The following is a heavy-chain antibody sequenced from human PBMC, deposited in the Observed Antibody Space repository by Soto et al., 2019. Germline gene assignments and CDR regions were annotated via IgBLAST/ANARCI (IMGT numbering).Heavy chain of an antibody. J-gene: IGHJ6*02. V-gene: IGHV3-30-3*01. Sequence: QVQLVESGGGVVQPGRSLRLSCAASGFTFSSYAMLWVRQAPGKGLEWVAVISYDGSNKYYADSVKGRFTISRDNSKNTLYLQMNSLRAEDTAVYYCAREDRPNCGGDCYLVWDGMDVWGQGTTVTVSS. CDR1: GFTFSSYA. CDR3: AREDRPNCGGDCYLVWDGMDV. CDR2: ISYDGSNK. D-gene: IGHD2-21*02.